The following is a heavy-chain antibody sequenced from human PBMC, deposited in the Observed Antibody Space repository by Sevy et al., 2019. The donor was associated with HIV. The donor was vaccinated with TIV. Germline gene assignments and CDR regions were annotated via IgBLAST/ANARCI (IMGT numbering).Heavy chain of an antibody. J-gene: IGHJ4*02. V-gene: IGHV3-21*01. CDR2: MTSSGSYI. Sequence: GGSLRLSCAASGFTFSTSTMNWVRQAPGKGLEWVSLMTSSGSYILYADSVKGRFTISRDNAKNSVFLQMNSLRVEDTAVYYCVRNGWNYWGQGTLVTISS. D-gene: IGHD2-15*01. CDR1: GFTFSTST. CDR3: VRNGWNY.